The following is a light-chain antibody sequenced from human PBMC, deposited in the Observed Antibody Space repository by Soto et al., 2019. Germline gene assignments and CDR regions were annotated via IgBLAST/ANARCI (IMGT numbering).Light chain of an antibody. CDR2: DAS. CDR1: ESVSDY. V-gene: IGKV3-11*01. Sequence: EIVLTQSPPTLSLSPGERATLSCRASESVSDYLAWYQQKPGQAPRLLIYDASNRATGIPVRFSGSGSGTDFTLTISSLEPEDSAVYYCQQRYHWPPFTFGQGTKVEIK. CDR3: QQRYHWPPFT. J-gene: IGKJ2*01.